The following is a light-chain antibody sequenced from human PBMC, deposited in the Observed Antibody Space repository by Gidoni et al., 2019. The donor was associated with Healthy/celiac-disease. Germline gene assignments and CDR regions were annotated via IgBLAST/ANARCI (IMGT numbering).Light chain of an antibody. CDR3: QQYDNPPPLT. CDR1: QDISNY. V-gene: IGKV1-33*01. J-gene: IGKJ4*01. Sequence: DIQMTQSPSSLSASVGDRVTITCQASQDISNYLNWYQQKPGKAPKLLIYDESNLETGVPSRFSGSGSGTDFTFTISSLQPEDIATYYCQQYDNPPPLTFGGGTKVEIK. CDR2: DES.